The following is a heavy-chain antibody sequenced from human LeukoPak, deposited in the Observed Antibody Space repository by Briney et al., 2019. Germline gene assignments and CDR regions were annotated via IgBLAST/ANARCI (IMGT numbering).Heavy chain of an antibody. Sequence: GASVKVSCKASGYTFTRYAVNWVRQAPGQGLEWMGWINTKTGKPTYAQGFTGRFAFSLGTSVSTAYLQISSLKAEDTAVFYCARDVRAVADYWGQGTLVTVSS. V-gene: IGHV7-4-1*02. CDR1: GYTFTRYA. J-gene: IGHJ4*02. D-gene: IGHD6-19*01. CDR2: INTKTGKP. CDR3: ARDVRAVADY.